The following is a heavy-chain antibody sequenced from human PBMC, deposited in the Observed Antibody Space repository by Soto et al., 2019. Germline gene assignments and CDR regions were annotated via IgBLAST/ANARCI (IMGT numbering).Heavy chain of an antibody. Sequence: SETLSLTCAVNGGSFSTYYWSWIRQPPGRGLEWVGEINHSGSTNYNPSLKSRVTISVDTSKNQFSLKLSSVTAADTAVYYCARYSGYDPYYFDYWGQGTLVTVSS. J-gene: IGHJ4*02. CDR2: INHSGST. CDR1: GGSFSTYY. D-gene: IGHD5-12*01. CDR3: ARYSGYDPYYFDY. V-gene: IGHV4-34*01.